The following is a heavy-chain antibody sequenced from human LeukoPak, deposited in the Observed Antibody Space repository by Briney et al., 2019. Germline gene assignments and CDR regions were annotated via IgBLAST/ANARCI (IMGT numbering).Heavy chain of an antibody. CDR2: IKQEGSEK. D-gene: IGHD6-19*01. CDR3: ARGSGGWYNGFDP. V-gene: IGHV3-7*01. J-gene: IGHJ5*02. CDR1: GFTFSSYW. Sequence: GGSLRLSCAASGFTFSSYWMSWVRQAPGKGLEWVANIKQEGSEKYYVDSVKGRFTISRDNAKNSVYLQMNSLRAEDTAVYYCARGSGGWYNGFDPWGQGTLVTVSS.